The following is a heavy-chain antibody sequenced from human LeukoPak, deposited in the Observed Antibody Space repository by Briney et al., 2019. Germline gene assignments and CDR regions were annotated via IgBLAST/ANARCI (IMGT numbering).Heavy chain of an antibody. V-gene: IGHV3-49*04. Sequence: GGSLRLSCSASGFTFGDYAMSWVRQAPGKGLEWVGFIRSKAYGGTTEYAASVKGRFTISRDDSKSIAYLQMNSLKTEDTAVYYCTRDGVWFGELYPSHLDYWGQGTLVTASS. CDR1: GFTFGDYA. J-gene: IGHJ4*02. CDR3: TRDGVWFGELYPSHLDY. CDR2: IRSKAYGGTT. D-gene: IGHD3-10*01.